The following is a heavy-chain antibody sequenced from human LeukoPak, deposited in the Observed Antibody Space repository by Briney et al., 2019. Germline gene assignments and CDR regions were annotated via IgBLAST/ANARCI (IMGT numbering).Heavy chain of an antibody. CDR1: GGSFSGYY. D-gene: IGHD3-22*01. CDR2: INHSGST. CDR3: ARVRGNYYYDSSGYPRVHAFDI. Sequence: SETLSLTCDVYGGSFSGYYWSWIRQPPGKGLEWIGEINHSGSTNYNPSLKSRVTISVDTSKNQFSLKLSSVTAADTAVYYCARVRGNYYYDSSGYPRVHAFDIWGQGTMVTVSS. V-gene: IGHV4-34*01. J-gene: IGHJ3*02.